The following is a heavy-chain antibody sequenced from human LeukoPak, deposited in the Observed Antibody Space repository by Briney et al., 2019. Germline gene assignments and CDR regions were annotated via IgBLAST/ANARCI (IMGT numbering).Heavy chain of an antibody. J-gene: IGHJ4*02. V-gene: IGHV3-66*02. D-gene: IGHD6-25*01. CDR3: ALSAPDYYFDY. CDR1: GFTVSSNY. Sequence: GGSLRLSCAASGFTVSSNYMSWVRQAPGKGLEWVSVIYSGGSTYYADSVKGRFTISRDNSKNTLYPQMNSLRAEDTAVYYCALSAPDYYFDYWGQGTLVTVSS. CDR2: IYSGGST.